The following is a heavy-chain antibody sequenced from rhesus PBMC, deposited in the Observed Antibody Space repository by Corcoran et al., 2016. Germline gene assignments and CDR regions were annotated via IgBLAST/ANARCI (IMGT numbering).Heavy chain of an antibody. Sequence: QVTLKESGPALVKPTQTLQLTCTFSGFSPSTSGRGVGGIRQPPGKALEWLASIYWDDDKYYSTSLKSRLTISKDTSKNQVVLTMTNMDPVDTATYYCARVISGSYYGLDSWGQGVVVTVSS. CDR1: GFSPSTSGRG. D-gene: IGHD3-16*01. CDR3: ARVISGSYYGLDS. J-gene: IGHJ6*01. V-gene: IGHV2S1*01. CDR2: IYWDDDK.